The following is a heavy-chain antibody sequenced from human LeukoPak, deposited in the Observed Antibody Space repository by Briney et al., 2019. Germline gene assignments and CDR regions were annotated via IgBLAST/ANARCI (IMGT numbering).Heavy chain of an antibody. J-gene: IGHJ4*02. D-gene: IGHD3-10*01. Sequence: SETLSLTCTVSGGSISSYYWSWIRQPAGKGLEWIGRIYTSGSTNYNPSLKSRVTMSVDTSKNQFSLKLSSVTAADTAVYYCARDGIWNTVRETSGSDYWGQGTLVTVSS. CDR2: IYTSGST. V-gene: IGHV4-4*07. CDR3: ARDGIWNTVRETSGSDY. CDR1: GGSISSYY.